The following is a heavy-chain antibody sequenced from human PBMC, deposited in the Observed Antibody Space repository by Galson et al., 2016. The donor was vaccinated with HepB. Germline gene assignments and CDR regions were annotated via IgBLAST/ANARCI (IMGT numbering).Heavy chain of an antibody. CDR2: IYSSGRA. Sequence: ETLSLTCAVSGASISGSYNYWAWIRQPPGKGLEWIGNIYSSGRAYYNSSLKSRVTISVDTSKNQFSLEMTSVTAADTAVYYCARLGGVDTAMVGGPDYWGQGRLVTVSS. D-gene: IGHD5-18*01. J-gene: IGHJ4*02. V-gene: IGHV4-39*01. CDR3: ARLGGVDTAMVGGPDY. CDR1: GASISGSYNY.